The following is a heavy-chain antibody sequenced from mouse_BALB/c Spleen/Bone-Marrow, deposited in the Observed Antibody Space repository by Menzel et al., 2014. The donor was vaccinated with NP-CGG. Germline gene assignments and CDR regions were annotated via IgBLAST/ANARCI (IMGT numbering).Heavy chain of an antibody. D-gene: IGHD2-1*01. J-gene: IGHJ4*01. V-gene: IGHV5-6-4*01. Sequence: EVMLVESGGGLVKPGGSLKLSCAASGFTFSSYTMSWVRQTPEKRLEWVATISSGGSYTYYPDSVKGRFTIYRDNAKNTLYLQMSSLKSEDTAMYYCTRDGKGNYDYAMDYWGQGTSVTVSS. CDR1: GFTFSSYT. CDR2: ISSGGSYT. CDR3: TRDGKGNYDYAMDY.